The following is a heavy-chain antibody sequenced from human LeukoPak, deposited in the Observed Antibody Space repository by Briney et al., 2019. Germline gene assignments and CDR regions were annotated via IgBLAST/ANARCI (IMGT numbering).Heavy chain of an antibody. CDR3: AKIGWDDAFDI. CDR2: ISGSGGST. CDR1: GFTFSSYG. J-gene: IGHJ3*02. Sequence: GGSPRLSCAASGFTFSSYGMSWVRQAPGKGLECVSAISGSGGSTYYADSVKGRFTISRDNSKNTLYLQMNSLRAEDTALYYCAKIGWDDAFDIWGQGTMVTVSS. D-gene: IGHD6-19*01. V-gene: IGHV3-23*01.